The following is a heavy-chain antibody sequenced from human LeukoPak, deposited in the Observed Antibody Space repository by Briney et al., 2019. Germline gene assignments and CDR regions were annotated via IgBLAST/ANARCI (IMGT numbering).Heavy chain of an antibody. V-gene: IGHV4-39*01. CDR2: IYYSGST. J-gene: IGHJ5*02. D-gene: IGHD3-22*01. CDR3: ARGGPNYSSGYYEWFDP. CDR1: GGSISSSSYY. Sequence: PSETLSLTCTVSGGSISSSSYYWGWIRQPPGKGLEWIGSIYYSGSTYYNPSLKSRVTISVDTSKNQFSLKLSSVTAADTAVYYCARGGPNYSSGYYEWFDPWGQGTLVTVSS.